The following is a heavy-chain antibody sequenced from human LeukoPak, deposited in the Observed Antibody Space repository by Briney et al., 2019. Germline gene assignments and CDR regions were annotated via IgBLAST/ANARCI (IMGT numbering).Heavy chain of an antibody. D-gene: IGHD4-17*01. J-gene: IGHJ4*02. CDR1: GFTFSGYA. Sequence: GGSLRLSCAASGFTFSGYAMSWVRQAPGKGLEWVSYISSSGSTIYYADSVKGRFTISRDNAKNSLYLQMNSLRAEDTAVYYCARGDYGDYLGFDYWGQGTLVIVSS. CDR2: ISSSGSTI. V-gene: IGHV3-11*01. CDR3: ARGDYGDYLGFDY.